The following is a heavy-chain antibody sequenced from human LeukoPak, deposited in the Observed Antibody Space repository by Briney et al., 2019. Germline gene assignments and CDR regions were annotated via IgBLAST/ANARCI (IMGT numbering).Heavy chain of an antibody. J-gene: IGHJ4*02. CDR2: ISWDGGST. Sequence: PGGSLRLSCAASGFTFDDYTMHWVRQAPGKGLEWVSLISWDGGSTYYADSVKGRFTISRDNSKNSLYLQMNSLRTEDTALYYCAKEQGGNFDYWGQGTLVTVSS. CDR1: GFTFDDYT. V-gene: IGHV3-43*01. CDR3: AKEQGGNFDY. D-gene: IGHD3-16*01.